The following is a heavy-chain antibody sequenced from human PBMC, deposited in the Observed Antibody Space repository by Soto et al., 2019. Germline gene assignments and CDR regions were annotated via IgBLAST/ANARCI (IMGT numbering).Heavy chain of an antibody. CDR1: GGSISSSSYY. CDR2: IYYSGST. D-gene: IGHD3-22*01. CDR3: ANTYYDSSGYYFFDFDY. J-gene: IGHJ4*02. V-gene: IGHV4-39*01. Sequence: SETLSLTCTVSGGSISSSSYYWGWIRQPPGKGLEWIGSIYYSGSTYYNPSLKGRVTISVDTSKNQFSLKLSSVTAADTAVYYCANTYYDSSGYYFFDFDYCGQGTLVTVSS.